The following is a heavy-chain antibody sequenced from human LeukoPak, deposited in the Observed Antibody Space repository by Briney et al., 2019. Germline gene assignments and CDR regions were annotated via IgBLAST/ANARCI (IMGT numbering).Heavy chain of an antibody. CDR3: AACGVWGSYRYREVGYYFDY. CDR2: ISGSGGST. J-gene: IGHJ4*02. V-gene: IGHV3-23*01. CDR1: GFTFSSYA. D-gene: IGHD3-16*02. Sequence: GGSLRLSCAASGFTFSSYAMSWVRQGPGKGLEWVSAISGSGGSTYYADSVKGRFTISRDNSKNTLYLQMNSLRAEDTAVYYCAACGVWGSYRYREVGYYFDYWGQGTLVTVSS.